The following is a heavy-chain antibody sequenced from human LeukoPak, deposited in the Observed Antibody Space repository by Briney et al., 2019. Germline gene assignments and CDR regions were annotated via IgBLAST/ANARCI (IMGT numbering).Heavy chain of an antibody. CDR1: GHTFTSYG. Sequence: ASVKVSCKASGHTFTSYGISWVRQAPGQGLEWMGWISAYNGNTNYAQKLQGRVTMTTDTSTSTAYMELRSLRSDDTAVYYCAREAYDFWSGYWPVDYWGQGTLVTVSS. J-gene: IGHJ4*02. CDR3: AREAYDFWSGYWPVDY. V-gene: IGHV1-18*01. D-gene: IGHD3-3*01. CDR2: ISAYNGNT.